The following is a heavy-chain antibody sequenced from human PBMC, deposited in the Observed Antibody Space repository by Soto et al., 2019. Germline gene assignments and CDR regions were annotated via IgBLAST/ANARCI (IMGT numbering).Heavy chain of an antibody. V-gene: IGHV1-18*04. Sequence: ASVKVSCKASGYTFTSYGISWVRQAPGQGLEWMGWISAYNGNTNYAQKLQGRVTMTTDTSTSTAYMELRSLRSDDTAVYYCAGFTYYDFWSGYYPIDYWGQGTLVTVS. D-gene: IGHD3-3*01. CDR3: AGFTYYDFWSGYYPIDY. CDR2: ISAYNGNT. CDR1: GYTFTSYG. J-gene: IGHJ4*02.